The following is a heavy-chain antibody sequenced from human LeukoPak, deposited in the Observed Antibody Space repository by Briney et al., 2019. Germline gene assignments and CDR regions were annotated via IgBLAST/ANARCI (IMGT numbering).Heavy chain of an antibody. CDR1: GFTFSSDA. V-gene: IGHV3-30*04. Sequence: GGSLRLSCAASGFTFSSDAMHWVRQAPGKGLEWVAVISYDGSNKYYADSVKGRFTISRDNSKNTLYLQMNSLRAEETAVYYCAKGPRDFWSGYYFDYWGQGTLVTVSS. CDR3: AKGPRDFWSGYYFDY. D-gene: IGHD3-3*01. J-gene: IGHJ4*02. CDR2: ISYDGSNK.